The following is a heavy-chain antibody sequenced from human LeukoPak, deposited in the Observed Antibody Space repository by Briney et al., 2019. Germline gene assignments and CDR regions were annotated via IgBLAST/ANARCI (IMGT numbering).Heavy chain of an antibody. D-gene: IGHD4/OR15-4a*01. V-gene: IGHV3-74*01. CDR1: GFTFSRYW. Sequence: PGGSLRLSCAASGFTFSRYWMHWVRQAPGKGLVWVSRINSDGSSTNYADSVKGRITISRDNAKNTLYLQMNSLRAEDTAVYYCVRVPQLALFDYWGQGTLVTVSS. J-gene: IGHJ4*02. CDR2: INSDGSST. CDR3: VRVPQLALFDY.